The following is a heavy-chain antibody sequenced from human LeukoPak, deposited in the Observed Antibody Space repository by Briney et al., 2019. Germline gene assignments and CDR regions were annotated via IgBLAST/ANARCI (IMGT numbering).Heavy chain of an antibody. J-gene: IGHJ4*02. Sequence: GRSLRLSCAASGFTFSSYGMDWVRQAPGKGLEWVAVIWYDGSNKYYADSVKGRFTISRDNSKNTLYLQMNSLRAEDTAVYYCAREAAGEPPAFDYWGQGTLVTVSS. V-gene: IGHV3-33*01. CDR2: IWYDGSNK. D-gene: IGHD3-10*01. CDR1: GFTFSSYG. CDR3: AREAAGEPPAFDY.